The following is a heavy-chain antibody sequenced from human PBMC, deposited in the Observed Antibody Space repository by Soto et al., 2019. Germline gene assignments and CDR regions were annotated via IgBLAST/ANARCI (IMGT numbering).Heavy chain of an antibody. V-gene: IGHV1-18*01. J-gene: IGHJ4*02. CDR1: GYTFTSYG. Sequence: QVQLVQSGAEVKKPGASVKVSFKASGYTFTSYGISWVRQAPGQGLEWMGWISAYNANTNYAQKLQGRVTMTTDTSTSTSDMELRSLSSDDTAVYFCASDRLGATGDYWGKGTLVTVSA. CDR2: ISAYNANT. D-gene: IGHD1-26*01. CDR3: ASDRLGATGDY.